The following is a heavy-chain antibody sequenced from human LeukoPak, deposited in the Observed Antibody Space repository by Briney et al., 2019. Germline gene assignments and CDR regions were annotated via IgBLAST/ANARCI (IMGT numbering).Heavy chain of an antibody. CDR2: INPNSGGT. CDR1: GYTFTVYY. V-gene: IGHV1-2*02. Sequence: GASVKVSCKASGYTFTVYYMHWVRQAPGQGLEWMGWINPNSGGTNYAQKFQGRVTMTRDTSISTAYMELSRLRSDDTDVYYCARGRVINDFWSGYYSDYWGQGTLVTVSS. CDR3: ARGRVINDFWSGYYSDY. D-gene: IGHD3-3*01. J-gene: IGHJ4*02.